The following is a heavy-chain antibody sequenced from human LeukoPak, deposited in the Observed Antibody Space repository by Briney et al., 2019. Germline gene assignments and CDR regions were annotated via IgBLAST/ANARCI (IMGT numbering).Heavy chain of an antibody. CDR3: ASEIVGAGDFDY. Sequence: GGSLRLSCAASGFTFSSYWMHWVRQAPGKGLMWVSRINSDGSSTNYADSVKGRFTISRDNAKNTLYLQMNSLRAEDTAVYYCASEIVGAGDFDYWGQGTLVTVSS. D-gene: IGHD1-26*01. CDR1: GFTFSSYW. CDR2: INSDGSST. V-gene: IGHV3-74*01. J-gene: IGHJ4*02.